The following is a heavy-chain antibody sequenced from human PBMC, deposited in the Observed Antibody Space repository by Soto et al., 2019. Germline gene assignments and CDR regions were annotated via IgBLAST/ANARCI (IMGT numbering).Heavy chain of an antibody. CDR2: IIPIFGTA. CDR1: GGTFSSYA. Sequence: QVQLVQSGAEVKNPGSSVKVSCKASGGTFSSYAISWVRPAPGQGLEWMGGIIPIFGTANYAQKFQGRVTITADESTSTAYMELSILRSEDTAVYYCARAPGGVGSSGTFDYWGQGSMVTVSS. V-gene: IGHV1-69*01. D-gene: IGHD6-19*01. J-gene: IGHJ4*02. CDR3: ARAPGGVGSSGTFDY.